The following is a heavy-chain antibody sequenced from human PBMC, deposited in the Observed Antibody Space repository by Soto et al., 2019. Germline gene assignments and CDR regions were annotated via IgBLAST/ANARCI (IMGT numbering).Heavy chain of an antibody. D-gene: IGHD2-15*01. J-gene: IGHJ4*02. CDR2: ISSSSSYI. Sequence: GGSLRLSCAASGFTFSSYSMNWVRQAPGKGLEWVSSISSSSSYIYYADSVKGRFTISRDNAKNSLYLQMNSLRAEDTAVYYCARPDPPDQYCSGGSCYSAFFGYWGQGTLVTVSS. CDR3: ARPDPPDQYCSGGSCYSAFFGY. CDR1: GFTFSSYS. V-gene: IGHV3-21*01.